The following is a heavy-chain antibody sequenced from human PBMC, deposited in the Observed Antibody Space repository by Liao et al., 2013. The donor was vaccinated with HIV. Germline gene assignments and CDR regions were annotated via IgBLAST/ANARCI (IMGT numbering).Heavy chain of an antibody. CDR1: GGSISSDDYY. V-gene: IGHV4-61*08. Sequence: QVQLQESGPGLVKPSQTLSLTCTVSGGSISSDDYYWSWIRQPPGKGLEWIGFIYYSGSTNYNPSLKSRVTISVDTSKNQFSLKLSSVTAADTAVYYCARDGPAWADAFDIWAKGQWSPSPQ. J-gene: IGHJ3*02. D-gene: IGHD1-26*01. CDR3: ARDGPAWADAFDI. CDR2: IYYSGST.